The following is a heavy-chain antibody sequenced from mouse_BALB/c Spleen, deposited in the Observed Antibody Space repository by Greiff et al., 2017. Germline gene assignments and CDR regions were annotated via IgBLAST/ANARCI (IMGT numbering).Heavy chain of an antibody. Sequence: EVKLMESGAELVKPGASVKLSCTASGFNIKDTYMHWVKQRPEQGLEWIGRIDPANGNTKYDPKFQGKATITADTSSNTAYLQLSSLTSEDTAVYYCARSYYGNSWFAYWGQGTLVTVSA. D-gene: IGHD2-1*01. CDR2: IDPANGNT. CDR1: GFNIKDTY. CDR3: ARSYYGNSWFAY. J-gene: IGHJ3*01. V-gene: IGHV14-3*02.